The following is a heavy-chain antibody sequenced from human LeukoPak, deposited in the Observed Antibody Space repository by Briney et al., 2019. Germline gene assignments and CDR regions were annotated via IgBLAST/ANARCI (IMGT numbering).Heavy chain of an antibody. V-gene: IGHV3-21*04. CDR2: ISSTSSDI. J-gene: IGHJ4*02. CDR1: GFAFETYT. D-gene: IGHD5-12*01. Sequence: PGGSLRLSCVASGFAFETYTMNWVRQAPGKWLEWVSFISSTSSDINYADSVRDRFTISRDNAKNSLFLQMDSLRVEDTAVYYCAKGLFSGYDKYLDSWGQGTLVTVSS. CDR3: AKGLFSGYDKYLDS.